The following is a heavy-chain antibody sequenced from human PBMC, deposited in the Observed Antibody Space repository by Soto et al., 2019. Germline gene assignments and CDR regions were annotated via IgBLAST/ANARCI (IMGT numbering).Heavy chain of an antibody. CDR1: GGSISSGGYS. V-gene: IGHV4-31*03. CDR2: IYYSGST. D-gene: IGHD5-18*01. Sequence: SETLSLTCTVSGGSISSGGYSWSWIRQHPGKGLEWIGYIYYSGSTYYNPSLKSRVTISVDTSKNQFSLKLSSVTAADTAVYYCARAGEDSYGFLFDYWGQGTLLTVSS. CDR3: ARAGEDSYGFLFDY. J-gene: IGHJ4*02.